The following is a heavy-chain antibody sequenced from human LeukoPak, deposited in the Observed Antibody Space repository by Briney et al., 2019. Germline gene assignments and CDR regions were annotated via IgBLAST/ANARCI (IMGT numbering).Heavy chain of an antibody. D-gene: IGHD2-15*01. Sequence: QAGGSLRLSCAASGFTFSSYWMSWVRQAPGKGLEWGSAIGATGGTTYYADSVKGRFTISRDNSKNTLYLQMNSLRAEDTAIYYCAKNGDRGAYCSGGSCYPYYYYYIDVWGKGTTVTISS. V-gene: IGHV3-23*01. J-gene: IGHJ6*03. CDR3: AKNGDRGAYCSGGSCYPYYYYYIDV. CDR2: IGATGGTT. CDR1: GFTFSSYW.